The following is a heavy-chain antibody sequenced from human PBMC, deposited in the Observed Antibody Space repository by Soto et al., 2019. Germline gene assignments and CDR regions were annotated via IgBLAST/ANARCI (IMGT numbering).Heavy chain of an antibody. D-gene: IGHD3-9*01. CDR1: GGSFSGYY. CDR3: ARDRYGGFDY. Sequence: SETLSLTCAVYGGSFSGYYWSWIRQPPGKGLEWIASINYVGKTYYSPSLKSRLAISVDTSKNQFSLRLSSVTAADTAVYYCARDRYGGFDYWGLGTLVTVSS. J-gene: IGHJ4*02. V-gene: IGHV4-34*01. CDR2: INYVGKT.